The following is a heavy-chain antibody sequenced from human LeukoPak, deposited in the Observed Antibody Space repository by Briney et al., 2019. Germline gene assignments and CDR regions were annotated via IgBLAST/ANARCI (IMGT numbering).Heavy chain of an antibody. CDR2: IYHSGST. CDR1: GGSISSTTYY. V-gene: IGHV4-39*07. D-gene: IGHD5-12*01. Sequence: PSETLSLTCTVSGGSISSTTYYWGWIRQPPGKGLEWIGSIYHSGSTYYNPSLKSRVTISVDTSKNQFSLKLSSVTAADTAVYYCARKSGYDSFDYWGQGTLVTVSS. CDR3: ARKSGYDSFDY. J-gene: IGHJ4*02.